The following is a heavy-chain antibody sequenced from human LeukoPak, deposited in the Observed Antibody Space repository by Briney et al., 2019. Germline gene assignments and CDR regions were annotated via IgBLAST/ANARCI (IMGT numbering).Heavy chain of an antibody. V-gene: IGHV3-11*04. Sequence: GGSLRLSCAASGFTFSDYYMGWIRQTPGKGLEWVAYISLGDRTIKYGDSVKGRFTISRDNSRNTLYLQMNSLRNEDTAVYYCAREHDRPWVFDHWSQGTLVTVSS. CDR3: AREHDRPWVFDH. CDR2: ISLGDRTI. CDR1: GFTFSDYY. D-gene: IGHD1-26*01. J-gene: IGHJ4*02.